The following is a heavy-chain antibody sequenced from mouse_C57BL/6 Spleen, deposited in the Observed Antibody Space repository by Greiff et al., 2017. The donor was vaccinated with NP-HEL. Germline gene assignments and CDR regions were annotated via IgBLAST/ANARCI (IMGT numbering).Heavy chain of an antibody. J-gene: IGHJ4*01. CDR1: GFTFSDYG. D-gene: IGHD2-5*01. CDR3: ARWYSNLYAMDY. CDR2: ISSGSSTI. Sequence: VQLQQSGGGLVKPGGSLKLSCAASGFTFSDYGMHWVRQAPEKGLEWVAYISSGSSTIYYADTVKGRFTISRDNAKNTLFLQMTSLRSEDTAMYYCARWYSNLYAMDYWGQGTSVTVSS. V-gene: IGHV5-17*01.